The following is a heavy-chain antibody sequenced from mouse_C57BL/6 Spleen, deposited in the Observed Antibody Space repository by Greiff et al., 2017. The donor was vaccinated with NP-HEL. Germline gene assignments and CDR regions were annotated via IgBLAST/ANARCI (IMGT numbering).Heavy chain of an antibody. CDR1: GYAFSSSW. D-gene: IGHD2-1*01. V-gene: IGHV1-82*01. CDR3: AEDLYGNSRFAY. Sequence: QVQLKESGPELVKPGASVKISCKASGYAFSSSWMNWVKQRPGKGLEWIGRIYPGDGDTTYNGKFKGKATLTADKSSSTAYMQLSSLTSEDSAVYFCAEDLYGNSRFAYWGQGTLVTVSA. CDR2: IYPGDGDT. J-gene: IGHJ3*01.